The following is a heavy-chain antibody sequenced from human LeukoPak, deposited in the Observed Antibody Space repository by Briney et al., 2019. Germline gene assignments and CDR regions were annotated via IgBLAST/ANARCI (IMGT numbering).Heavy chain of an antibody. J-gene: IGHJ4*02. CDR3: AREKGYSSGWETDY. CDR2: IIPIFGTA. Sequence: ASVKDSCKASVYTLTSYVSSWVRQALGQGVEWVGGIIPIFGTANYAQKFQGRVTITADKSTSSAYMELSSLRSEDTAVYYCAREKGYSSGWETDYWGQGTLVTVSS. D-gene: IGHD6-19*01. CDR1: VYTLTSYV. V-gene: IGHV1-69*06.